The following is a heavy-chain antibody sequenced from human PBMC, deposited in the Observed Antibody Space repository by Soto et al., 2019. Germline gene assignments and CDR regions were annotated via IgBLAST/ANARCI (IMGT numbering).Heavy chain of an antibody. J-gene: IGHJ4*02. CDR3: ARGLIRSSFDY. V-gene: IGHV1-18*01. CDR2: ISADNGNT. CDR1: GYTFGSYG. Sequence: ASVKVSCKASGYTFGSYGISWVRQAPGQGLEWMGWISADNGNTYYAQKFQGRVTMTTDTSTTTVYMELRSLRSEDTAVYYCARGLIRSSFDYWGQGTLVTVSS.